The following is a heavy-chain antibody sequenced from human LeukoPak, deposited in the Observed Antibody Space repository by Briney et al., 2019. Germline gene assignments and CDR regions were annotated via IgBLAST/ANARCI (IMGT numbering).Heavy chain of an antibody. CDR2: ISSSSSYI. J-gene: IGHJ4*02. D-gene: IGHD4-17*01. V-gene: IGHV3-21*01. CDR3: AREMTTVTTAPGKFDY. CDR1: GFTFSSYS. Sequence: GGSLRLSCAASGFTFSSYSMNWVRQAPGKGLEWVSSISSSSSYIYYADSVKGRFTISRDNAKNTLYLQMNSLRAEDTAVYYCAREMTTVTTAPGKFDYWGQGTLVTVSS.